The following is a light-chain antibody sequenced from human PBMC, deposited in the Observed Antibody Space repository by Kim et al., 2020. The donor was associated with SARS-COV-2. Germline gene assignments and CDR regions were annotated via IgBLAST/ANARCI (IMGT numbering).Light chain of an antibody. CDR3: QQYGRA. CDR2: GTS. CDR1: QSVGINY. Sequence: LSLSPGESATRSCRASQSVGINYLAWYQQKPGQAPRLLIFGTSSRAAGISHRFSGSGSGTDFTLTISRLEPEDFAVYYCQQYGRAFGGGTKVDIK. V-gene: IGKV3-20*01. J-gene: IGKJ4*01.